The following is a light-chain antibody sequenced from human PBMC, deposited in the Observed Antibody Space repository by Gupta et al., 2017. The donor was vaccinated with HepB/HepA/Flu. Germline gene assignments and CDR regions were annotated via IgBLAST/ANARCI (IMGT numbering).Light chain of an antibody. V-gene: IGKV4-1*01. CDR1: QSGLYSSNKKNY. Sequence: DIVIIRSPASLAVSLGERATINCKSSQSGLYSSNKKNYLAWYQQKPGQPPKLLIYWASTRESGLPDRNSCSGSGAASTRTSSSLQAEDVAVQSFQQEYTTPRTFSEGTKVETK. J-gene: IGKJ1*01. CDR3: QQEYTTPRT. CDR2: WAS.